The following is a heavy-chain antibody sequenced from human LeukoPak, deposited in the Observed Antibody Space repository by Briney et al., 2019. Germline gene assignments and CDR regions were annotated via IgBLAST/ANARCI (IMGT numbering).Heavy chain of an antibody. D-gene: IGHD4-23*01. V-gene: IGHV3-7*01. CDR1: GFTFSHHW. J-gene: IGHJ4*02. CDR2: IYLDGSET. CDR3: AKGRVVTSYFDY. Sequence: AGGSLRLSCAASGFTFSHHWLTWVRQGPGKGPEWVANIYLDGSETNYLDSVKGRFTISRDNAKNSLYPQMNSLRAEDTAVYYCAKGRVVTSYFDYWGQGTLVTVSS.